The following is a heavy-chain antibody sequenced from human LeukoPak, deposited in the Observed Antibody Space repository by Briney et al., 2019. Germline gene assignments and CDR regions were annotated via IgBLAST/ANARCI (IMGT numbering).Heavy chain of an antibody. CDR2: ISSSSSYI. D-gene: IGHD3-9*01. J-gene: IGHJ6*03. CDR1: GFTFSSYS. V-gene: IGHV3-21*01. Sequence: GGSLRLSCAASGFTFSSYSMNWVRQAPGKGLEWVSSISSSSSYIYYADSVKGRFTISRDNAKNSLYLQMNSLRAEDTAVYYCAREISPRNILTGYYIGYYYYYMDVWGKGTTVTVSS. CDR3: AREISPRNILTGYYIGYYYYYMDV.